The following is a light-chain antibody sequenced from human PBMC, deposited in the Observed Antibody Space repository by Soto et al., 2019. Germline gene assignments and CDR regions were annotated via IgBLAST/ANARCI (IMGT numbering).Light chain of an antibody. CDR1: SSDVGGYNY. CDR3: SSYTSSSTWV. Sequence: QSALTQPASVSGSPGQSITISCTGTSSDVGGYNYVSWYQQHPGKSPKLMIYEGRYRTSGVSNRFSGSKSCNTASLTLSGLQAEDEAEYYCSSYTSSSTWVFGGGTKLTVL. V-gene: IGLV2-14*01. CDR2: EGR. J-gene: IGLJ3*02.